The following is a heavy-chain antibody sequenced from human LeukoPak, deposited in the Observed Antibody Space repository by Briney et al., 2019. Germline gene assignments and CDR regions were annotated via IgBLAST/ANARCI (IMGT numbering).Heavy chain of an antibody. Sequence: PSETLSLTCAVYGGSFSGYYWSWIRQPPGKGLEWIGYIYYSGSTNYNPSLKSRVTISVDTSKNQFSLKLSSVTAADTAVYYCARVTSWDWGQGTLVTVSS. CDR2: IYYSGST. D-gene: IGHD3-16*01. J-gene: IGHJ4*02. CDR3: ARVTSWD. CDR1: GGSFSGYY. V-gene: IGHV4-59*08.